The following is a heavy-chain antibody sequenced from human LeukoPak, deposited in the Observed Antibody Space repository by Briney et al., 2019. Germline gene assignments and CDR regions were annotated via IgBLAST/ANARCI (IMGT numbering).Heavy chain of an antibody. CDR2: IIPILGIA. CDR3: ARDGGITVAADDY. Sequence: SVKVSCKASGGTFSSYAISWVRQAPGQGLEWMGRIIPILGIANYAQKFQGRVTITADKSTSTAYMELSSLRSEDTAVYYCARDGGITVAADDYWGQGTLVTVSS. V-gene: IGHV1-69*04. CDR1: GGTFSSYA. J-gene: IGHJ4*02. D-gene: IGHD6-19*01.